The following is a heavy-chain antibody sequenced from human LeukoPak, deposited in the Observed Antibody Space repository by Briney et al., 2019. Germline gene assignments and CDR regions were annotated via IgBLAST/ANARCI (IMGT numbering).Heavy chain of an antibody. CDR1: GFTFSSYW. Sequence: GGSLRLSCAASGFTFSSYWMSWVRQAPGKGLEWVVNIKQDGSEKYYVDSVKGRFTISRDNTRNSLYLQMNSLRAEDTAVYYCARHIQIAFRVFRLGWIDPWGQGTLVTVSS. J-gene: IGHJ5*02. D-gene: IGHD3-3*02. CDR3: ARHIQIAFRVFRLGWIDP. CDR2: IKQDGSEK. V-gene: IGHV3-7*01.